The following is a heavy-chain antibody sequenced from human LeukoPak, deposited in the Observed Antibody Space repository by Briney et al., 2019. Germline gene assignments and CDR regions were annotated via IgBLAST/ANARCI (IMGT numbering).Heavy chain of an antibody. V-gene: IGHV3-48*03. CDR3: ASDGGYCSGGSCYSYFQH. D-gene: IGHD2-15*01. CDR1: GFTFSSYE. J-gene: IGHJ1*01. Sequence: GGSLRLSCAASGFTFSSYEMNWVRQAPGKGLEWVSYISSSGSTIYYADSVKGRFTISRDNAKNSLYLQMNSLRAEDTAVYYCASDGGYCSGGSCYSYFQHWGQGTLVTVSP. CDR2: ISSSGSTI.